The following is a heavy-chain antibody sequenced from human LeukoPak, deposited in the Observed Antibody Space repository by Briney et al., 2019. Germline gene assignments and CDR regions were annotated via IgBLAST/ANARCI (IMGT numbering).Heavy chain of an antibody. CDR1: GFTFSGYA. CDR2: ISPDGSNT. V-gene: IGHV3-30*01. D-gene: IGHD1-7*01. Sequence: PGGSLRLSCAASGFTFSGYAMHWVRQAPGKGLEWVAVISPDGSNTYYADPVKGQFTISRDNSKNTLSLQMNSLRPEDTAVYYCARGAGTTVYYVDVWGKGTTVTVSS. CDR3: ARGAGTTVYYVDV. J-gene: IGHJ6*03.